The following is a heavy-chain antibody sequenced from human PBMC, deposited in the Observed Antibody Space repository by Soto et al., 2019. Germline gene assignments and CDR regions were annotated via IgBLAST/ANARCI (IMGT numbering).Heavy chain of an antibody. CDR3: ARDSDSSYYFDY. V-gene: IGHV3-21*01. D-gene: IGHD3-10*01. CDR1: GFTFSSYS. J-gene: IGHJ4*02. Sequence: LRLSCAASGFTFSSYSMNWVRQAPGKGLEWVSRISSSSSYIYYADSVKGRFTISRDNAKNSLYLQMNSLRAEDTAVYYCARDSDSSYYFDYWGQGTLVTVSS. CDR2: ISSSSSYI.